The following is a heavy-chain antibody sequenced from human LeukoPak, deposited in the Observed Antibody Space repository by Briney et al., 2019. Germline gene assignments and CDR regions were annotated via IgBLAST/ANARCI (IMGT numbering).Heavy chain of an antibody. D-gene: IGHD2-2*01. CDR3: ARAGDIVVVPAVLYYYYYMDV. Sequence: GGSLRLSCAASGFTFSSYSMNWVRQAPGKGLEWVSSISSSSGYIYYADSVKGRFTISRDNAKNSLYLQMNSLRAEDTAVYYCARAGDIVVVPAVLYYYYYMDVWGKGTTVTVSS. CDR1: GFTFSSYS. CDR2: ISSSSGYI. V-gene: IGHV3-21*01. J-gene: IGHJ6*03.